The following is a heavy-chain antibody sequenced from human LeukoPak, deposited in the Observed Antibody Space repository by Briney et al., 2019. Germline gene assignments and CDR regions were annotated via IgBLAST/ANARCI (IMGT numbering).Heavy chain of an antibody. Sequence: SETLSLTCAVSGGSLSSGGYSWSWIRQPPGKGLEWIGYIYHSGSTYYNPSLKSRVTISVDRPKNQFSLKLSSVTAADTAVYYCARDNPGSSGCFDYWGQGTLVTVSS. J-gene: IGHJ4*02. CDR1: GGSLSSGGYS. V-gene: IGHV4-30-2*01. CDR3: ARDNPGSSGCFDY. CDR2: IYHSGST. D-gene: IGHD3-22*01.